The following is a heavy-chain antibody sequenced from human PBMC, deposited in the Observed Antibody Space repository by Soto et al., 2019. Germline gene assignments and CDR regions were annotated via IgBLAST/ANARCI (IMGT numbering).Heavy chain of an antibody. V-gene: IGHV4-30-2*01. CDR3: ARGFVVRGGINWFDP. CDR2: IYHSGST. J-gene: IGHJ5*02. D-gene: IGHD3-10*01. CDR1: GGSVSSESHY. Sequence: SETLSLTCTVSGGSVSSESHYWSWIRQPPGKGLEWIGYIYHSGSTNYNPSLKGRVTISVDRSKNQFSLKLSSVTAADTAVYYCARGFVVRGGINWFDPWGQGTLVTVSS.